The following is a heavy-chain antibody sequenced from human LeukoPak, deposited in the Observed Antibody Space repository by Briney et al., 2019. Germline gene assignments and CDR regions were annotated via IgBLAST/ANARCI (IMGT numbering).Heavy chain of an antibody. CDR2: ISAYNGNT. CDR3: ASPEQNTDYCSSTRCYGN. D-gene: IGHD2-2*01. V-gene: IGHV1-18*01. J-gene: IGHJ4*02. Sequence: ASVNVSFMATVYTFTSYGISWLRQAPGQGLEWMGWISAYNGNTNYAQKLQGRVTMTTDTSTSSAYMELRSLRSDDTAVYYCASPEQNTDYCSSTRCYGNWGQGTLVTVSS. CDR1: VYTFTSYG.